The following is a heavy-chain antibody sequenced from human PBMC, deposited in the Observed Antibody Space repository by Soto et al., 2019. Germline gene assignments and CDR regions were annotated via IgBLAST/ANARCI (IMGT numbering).Heavy chain of an antibody. V-gene: IGHV1-69*01. CDR3: ARVLLGYCSSTSCHYNWFDP. D-gene: IGHD2-2*01. CDR2: IIPIFGTA. CDR1: GGTFSSYA. J-gene: IGHJ5*02. Sequence: QVQLVQSGAEVKKPGSSVKVSCKASGGTFSSYAISWVRQAPGQGLEWMGGIIPIFGTANYAQKFQGRVTITADESTGTAYMELSSLRSEDTAVYYCARVLLGYCSSTSCHYNWFDPWGQGTLVTVSS.